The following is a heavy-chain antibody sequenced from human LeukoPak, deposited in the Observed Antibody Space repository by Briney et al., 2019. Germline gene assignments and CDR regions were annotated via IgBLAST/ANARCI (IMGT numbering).Heavy chain of an antibody. CDR3: TRPGPSVTGTTFLY. J-gene: IGHJ4*02. CDR2: INPHTGDT. V-gene: IGHV1-2*02. CDR1: GYTFVGFY. D-gene: IGHD1-1*01. Sequence: ASVKVSCKASGYTFVGFYIHWVRQAPGQGPEWMGWINPHTGDTNYAEKFQGRVTMTTGTSISTAFLQLTSLNSDDTVVYYCTRPGPSVTGTTFLYWGQGTLVTVSS.